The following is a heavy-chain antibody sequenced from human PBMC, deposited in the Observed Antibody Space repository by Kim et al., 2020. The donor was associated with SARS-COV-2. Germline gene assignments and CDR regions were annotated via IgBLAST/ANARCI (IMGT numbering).Heavy chain of an antibody. Sequence: GGSLRLSCAASGFTFSSYEMNWVRQAPGKRPEWVSYISSSGGTIHYADSVKGRFTISRDNAKNSLYLQMNNLRAEDTAVYYCARYTSGWSFNYWGQGTLVTVSS. CDR1: GFTFSSYE. V-gene: IGHV3-48*03. D-gene: IGHD6-19*01. CDR2: ISSSGGTI. J-gene: IGHJ4*02. CDR3: ARYTSGWSFNY.